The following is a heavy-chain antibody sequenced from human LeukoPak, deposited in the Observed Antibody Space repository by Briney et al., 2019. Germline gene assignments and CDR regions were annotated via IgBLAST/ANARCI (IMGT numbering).Heavy chain of an antibody. V-gene: IGHV4-59*12. D-gene: IGHD5-18*01. Sequence: SETLSLTCTVSGGSISSYYWSWIRQPPGKGLEWIGYIYYSGSTNYNPSLKSRITISVDTSKNQFSLKLSSVTAADTAVYYCARALKGYSYGYATNTKYNWFDPWGQGTLVTVSS. CDR3: ARALKGYSYGYATNTKYNWFDP. CDR1: GGSISSYY. CDR2: IYYSGST. J-gene: IGHJ5*02.